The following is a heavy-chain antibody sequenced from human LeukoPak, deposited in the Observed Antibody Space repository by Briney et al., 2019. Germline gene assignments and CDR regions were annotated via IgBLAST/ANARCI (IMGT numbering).Heavy chain of an antibody. CDR1: GGSISSYY. V-gene: IGHV4-59*01. Sequence: SETLSLTCTVSGGSISSYYWSWIRQPPGKGLEWIGYIYYSGSTNYNPSLKSRVTMSVDTSKNQFSLKLSSVTAADTAVYYCARDNWNYGSSMDVWGQGTTVTVSS. CDR3: ARDNWNYGSSMDV. D-gene: IGHD1-7*01. J-gene: IGHJ6*02. CDR2: IYYSGST.